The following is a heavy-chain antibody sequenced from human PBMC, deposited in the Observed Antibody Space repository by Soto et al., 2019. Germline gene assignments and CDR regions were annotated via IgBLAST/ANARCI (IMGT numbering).Heavy chain of an antibody. CDR2: ISYDGSKK. V-gene: IGHV3-30*18. D-gene: IGHD3-22*01. CDR1: GFAFSSYG. CDR3: AKDTYYHDSSGYYVFDH. J-gene: IGHJ4*02. Sequence: GGSLRLSCAASGFAFSSYGSHWVRQAPGKGLEWVAGISYDGSKKYYADSVKGQFTISRDNSENTLHLQMNGLRAEDTAVYYCAKDTYYHDSSGYYVFDHWGQGTLVTVSS.